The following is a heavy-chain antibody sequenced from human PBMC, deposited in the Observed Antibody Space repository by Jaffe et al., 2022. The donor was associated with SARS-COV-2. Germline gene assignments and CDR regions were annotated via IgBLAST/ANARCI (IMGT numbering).Heavy chain of an antibody. CDR1: GFTFSSYG. Sequence: QVQLVESGGGVVQPGRSLRLSCAASGFTFSSYGMHWVRQAPGKGLEWVAVIWYDGSNKYYADSVKGRFTISRDNSKNTLYLQMNSLRAEDTAVYYCARAGGAVAGTGFDYWGQGTLVTVSS. V-gene: IGHV3-33*01. D-gene: IGHD6-19*01. CDR2: IWYDGSNK. CDR3: ARAGGAVAGTGFDY. J-gene: IGHJ4*02.